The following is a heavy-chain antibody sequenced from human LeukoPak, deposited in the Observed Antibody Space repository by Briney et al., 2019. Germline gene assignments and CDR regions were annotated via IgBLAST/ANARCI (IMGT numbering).Heavy chain of an antibody. D-gene: IGHD3-3*01. CDR1: GYTFTSYD. J-gene: IGHJ6*02. V-gene: IGHV1-8*01. CDR3: ARALLTGTVTIFWSYYYYGMDV. Sequence: ALVKVSCKASGYTFTSYDINWVRQATGQGLEWMGWMNPNSGNTGYAQKFQGRVTMTRNTSISTAYMELSSLRSEDTAVYYCARALLTGTVTIFWSYYYYGMDVWGQGTTVTVSS. CDR2: MNPNSGNT.